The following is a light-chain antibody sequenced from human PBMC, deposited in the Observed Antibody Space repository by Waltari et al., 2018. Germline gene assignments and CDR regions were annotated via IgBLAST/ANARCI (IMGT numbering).Light chain of an antibody. Sequence: QSALTQPASVSGSPGQAITISCTGSSTDVGGYNYVSWYQHHPGKAPRLIIYEVSNRPSGVSDRFSGSKSGNTASLTISGLQADDEADYYCSSYTTSSPWVFGGGTKLTVL. J-gene: IGLJ3*02. CDR3: SSYTTSSPWV. CDR2: EVS. CDR1: STDVGGYNY. V-gene: IGLV2-14*01.